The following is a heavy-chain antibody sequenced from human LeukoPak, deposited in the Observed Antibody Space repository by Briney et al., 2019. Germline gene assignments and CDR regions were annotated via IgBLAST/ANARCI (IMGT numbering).Heavy chain of an antibody. CDR1: GFTFTTYT. CDR3: ARFYGDSTHDFDY. Sequence: GGSLRLSCAASGFTFTTYTMNWVRQAPGKGLAWVANIKQDGSEKYYVDSVKGRFTISRDNAKNSLYLQMNSLRAEDTAVYYCARFYGDSTHDFDYWGRGTLVTVSS. CDR2: IKQDGSEK. J-gene: IGHJ4*02. D-gene: IGHD4-17*01. V-gene: IGHV3-7*01.